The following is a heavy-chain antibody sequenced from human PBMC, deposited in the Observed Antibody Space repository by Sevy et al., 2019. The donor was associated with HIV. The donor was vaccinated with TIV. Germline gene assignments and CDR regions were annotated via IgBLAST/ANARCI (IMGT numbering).Heavy chain of an antibody. J-gene: IGHJ4*02. CDR3: VRAIAADGSF. D-gene: IGHD6-13*01. CDR2: IKQDGSVK. Sequence: GGSLRLSCVASGFTLNSYWMSWVRQAPGKGLEWVANIKQDGSVKYYVDSVKGRFTISRDNARNLLYLQMNSVRVEDTALYYCVRAIAADGSFWGQGTLVTVSS. CDR1: GFTLNSYW. V-gene: IGHV3-7*01.